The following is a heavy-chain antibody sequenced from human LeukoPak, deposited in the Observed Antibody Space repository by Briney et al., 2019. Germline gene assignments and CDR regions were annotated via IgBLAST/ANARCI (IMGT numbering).Heavy chain of an antibody. CDR3: ARTFSESYYYYGMDV. V-gene: IGHV4-59*01. J-gene: IGHJ6*02. D-gene: IGHD1-26*01. Sequence: NSSETLSLTCTVSGGSISSYYWSWIRQPPGKGLEWIGYVYYSGRTNYNPSLKSRVTISVDTSKNQFSLKLSSVTAADTAVYYCARTFSESYYYYGMDVWGQGTTVTVSS. CDR2: VYYSGRT. CDR1: GGSISSYY.